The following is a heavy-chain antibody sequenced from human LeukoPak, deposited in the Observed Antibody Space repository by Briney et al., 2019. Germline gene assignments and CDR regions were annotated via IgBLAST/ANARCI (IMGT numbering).Heavy chain of an antibody. CDR1: GFTFSSYA. CDR2: ISNNGGST. V-gene: IGHV3-64*01. J-gene: IGHJ5*02. Sequence: GGSLRLSCAASGFTFSSYAMHWVRRAPGRGLEYVPAISNNGGSTYYANSVKGRFTISRDNSMNTLYLQMNSPRAEDAAVYYCAKKSLRGYTYGRDDDHWGQGTLVTVSS. CDR3: AKKSLRGYTYGRDDDH. D-gene: IGHD5-18*01.